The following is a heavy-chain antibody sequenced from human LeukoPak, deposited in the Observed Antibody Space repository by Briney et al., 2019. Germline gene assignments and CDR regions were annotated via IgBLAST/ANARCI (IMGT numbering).Heavy chain of an antibody. CDR3: ARVLGYCSSTSCYTGPERYYFDY. J-gene: IGHJ4*02. Sequence: GGSLRLSCAASGFSFSSYWMRWVRQAPGKGLEWVANINQDGSEKYYVDSVKGRFTISRDNAKNSLYLQMNSLRAEDTAVYYCARVLGYCSSTSCYTGPERYYFDYWGQGTLVTVSS. D-gene: IGHD2-2*02. CDR1: GFSFSSYW. CDR2: INQDGSEK. V-gene: IGHV3-7*01.